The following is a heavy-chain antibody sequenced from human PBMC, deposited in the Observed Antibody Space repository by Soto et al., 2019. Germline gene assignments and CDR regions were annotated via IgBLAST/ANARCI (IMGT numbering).Heavy chain of an antibody. Sequence: PGGSLRLSCAASGFTFSSYAMSWVRQAPGKGLEWVSAISGSGGSTYYADSVKGRFTISRDNSKNTLYLQMNSLRAEDTAVYYCAKEYDCSSTSCYLFEINWFDPWGQGTLVTVSS. V-gene: IGHV3-23*01. CDR2: ISGSGGST. CDR1: GFTFSSYA. CDR3: AKEYDCSSTSCYLFEINWFDP. J-gene: IGHJ5*02. D-gene: IGHD2-2*01.